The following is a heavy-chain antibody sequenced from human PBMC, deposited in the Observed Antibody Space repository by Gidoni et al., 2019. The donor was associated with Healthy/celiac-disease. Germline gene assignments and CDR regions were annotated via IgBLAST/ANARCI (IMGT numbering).Heavy chain of an antibody. CDR1: GGSIRSSY. CDR3: ARRKYYYDSSGYYPNDAFDI. Sequence: QVQLQESGPGLVKPSETLSLTCPVSGGSIRSSYWSWIRQPPGKGLEWIGYIYYSGSTNYTPSLKSRVTISVDTSKNQFSLKLSSVTAADTAVYYCARRKYYYDSSGYYPNDAFDIWGQGTMVTVSS. V-gene: IGHV4-59*08. D-gene: IGHD3-22*01. J-gene: IGHJ3*02. CDR2: IYYSGST.